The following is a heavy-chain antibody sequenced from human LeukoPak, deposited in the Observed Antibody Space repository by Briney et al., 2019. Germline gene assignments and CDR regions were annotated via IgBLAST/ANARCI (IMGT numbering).Heavy chain of an antibody. Sequence: SETLSLTCTVSGGSISSGGYYWSWIRQHPGKGLEWIGYIYYSGSTYYNPSLKSRVTISVDTSKNQFSLKLSSVTAADTAVYYCARDLNDSSGYYLFDYWGQGTLVTVSS. D-gene: IGHD3-22*01. CDR2: IYYSGST. CDR3: ARDLNDSSGYYLFDY. J-gene: IGHJ4*02. V-gene: IGHV4-31*03. CDR1: GGSISSGGYY.